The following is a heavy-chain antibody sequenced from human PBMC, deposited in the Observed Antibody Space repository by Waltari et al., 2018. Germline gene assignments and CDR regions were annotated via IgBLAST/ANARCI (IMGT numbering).Heavy chain of an antibody. CDR1: GFTFSSYG. CDR3: AKDRYHPSPHYYMDV. V-gene: IGHV3-33*06. J-gene: IGHJ6*03. CDR2: IWYDGSNK. D-gene: IGHD2-2*01. Sequence: QVQLVESGGGVVQPGRSLRLSCAASGFTFSSYGMHWVRQAPGKGLEWVAVIWYDGSNKYYADSVKGRFTISRDNSKNTLYLQMNSLRAEDTAVYYCAKDRYHPSPHYYMDVWGKGTTVTVSS.